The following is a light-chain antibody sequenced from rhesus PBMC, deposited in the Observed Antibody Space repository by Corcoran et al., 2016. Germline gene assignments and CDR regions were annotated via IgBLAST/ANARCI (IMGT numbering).Light chain of an antibody. CDR1: ENVNNY. CDR3: QHGYGTPYS. Sequence: DIQMTQSPSSLSASVGDRVTITCRARENVNNYLNWYQKKPGKDPKLLNYKASTLQSGVPSRFSGSGSGTDYTFTISSLQPEDVATYYCQHGYGTPYSFGQGTKVEIK. V-gene: IGKV1-74*01. CDR2: KAS. J-gene: IGKJ2*01.